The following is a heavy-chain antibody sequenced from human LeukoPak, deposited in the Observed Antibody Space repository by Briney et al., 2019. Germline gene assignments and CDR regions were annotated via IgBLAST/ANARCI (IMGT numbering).Heavy chain of an antibody. Sequence: SETLSLTCTVSGGPISSSSYYWGWIRQPPGKGLEWIGSIYYSGSTNYNPSLKSRVTISVDTSKNQFSLKLSSVTAADTAVYYCAREVYSSGWYFDNWFDPWGQGTLVTVSS. CDR1: GGPISSSSYY. CDR2: IYYSGST. V-gene: IGHV4-39*07. J-gene: IGHJ5*02. D-gene: IGHD6-19*01. CDR3: AREVYSSGWYFDNWFDP.